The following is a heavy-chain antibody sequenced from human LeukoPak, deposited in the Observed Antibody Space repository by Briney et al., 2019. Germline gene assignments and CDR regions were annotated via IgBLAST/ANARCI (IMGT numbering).Heavy chain of an antibody. CDR1: GGSISSGGYY. CDR2: IYYSGST. V-gene: IGHV4-31*03. Sequence: PSETLSLTCTVSGGSISSGGYYWSWIRQHPGKGLEWIGYIYYSGSTYYNPSLKSRVTISVDTSKNQFSLKLSSVTAADTAVYYCARGAGAAMVLWGNWFDPWGQGTLVTVSS. J-gene: IGHJ5*02. D-gene: IGHD5-18*01. CDR3: ARGAGAAMVLWGNWFDP.